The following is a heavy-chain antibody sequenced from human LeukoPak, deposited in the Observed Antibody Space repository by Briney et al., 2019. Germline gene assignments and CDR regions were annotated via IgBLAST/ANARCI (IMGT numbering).Heavy chain of an antibody. V-gene: IGHV3-30-3*01. D-gene: IGHD3-10*01. CDR2: ISYDGSNK. J-gene: IGHJ3*02. CDR3: ARASIMGFGELDI. Sequence: GGSLRLSCAASGFTFSSYAMHWVRQAPGKGLEWVAVISYDGSNKYYADSVKGRFTISRDNSKNTLYLQMNSLRAEDTAVYYCARASIMGFGELDIWGQGTMVTVSS. CDR1: GFTFSSYA.